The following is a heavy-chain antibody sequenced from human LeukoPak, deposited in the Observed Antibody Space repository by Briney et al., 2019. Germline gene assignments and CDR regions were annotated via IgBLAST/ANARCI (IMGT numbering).Heavy chain of an antibody. Sequence: AESLKISCKASGYSFTTYWIGWVRQMPGKGLEWMGIIYPGDSDTTYSPSFQGQVTISADKSISTAYLQWSSLKASDTAIYYYARTYSSSSASDYWGQGTLVTVSS. CDR2: IYPGDSDT. CDR3: ARTYSSSSASDY. J-gene: IGHJ4*02. CDR1: GYSFTTYW. V-gene: IGHV5-51*01. D-gene: IGHD6-6*01.